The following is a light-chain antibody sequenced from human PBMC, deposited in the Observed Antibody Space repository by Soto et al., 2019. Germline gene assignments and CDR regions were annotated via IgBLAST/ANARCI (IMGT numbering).Light chain of an antibody. CDR2: RAS. V-gene: IGKV3-15*01. Sequence: EIVMTQSPATLSVSPGGSATLSCRASQHVSSNFAWYRQKPGQAPTLLIYRASTSATGIPARFSGSGSGTDFTLTISSLQSEDFAVYYCQQYNNWLYTFGQGTKLESK. CDR1: QHVSSN. CDR3: QQYNNWLYT. J-gene: IGKJ2*01.